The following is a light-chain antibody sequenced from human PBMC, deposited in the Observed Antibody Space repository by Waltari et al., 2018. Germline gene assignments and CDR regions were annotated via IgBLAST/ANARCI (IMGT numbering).Light chain of an antibody. J-gene: IGKJ2*01. CDR1: KSVSSN. Sequence: EIVMTQSPATLSESQGERVTLSCRASKSVSSNLAGYQQKPGQAPRVLINAASTRATGIPARFSGSGSGTEFTLTISSLQSEDVAVYYCQQYNNWLPMYTFGQETKLEIK. CDR2: AAS. V-gene: IGKV3-15*01. CDR3: QQYNNWLPMYT.